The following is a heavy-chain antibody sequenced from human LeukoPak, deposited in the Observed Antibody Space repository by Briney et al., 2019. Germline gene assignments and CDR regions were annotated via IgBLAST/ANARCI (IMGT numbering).Heavy chain of an antibody. J-gene: IGHJ4*02. CDR1: GGSFSGYY. D-gene: IGHD4-17*01. CDR3: ARGNGDYQYYFDH. Sequence: IPSETLSLTCAVYGGSFSGYYWSWIRQPPGKGLEWIGEINHSGSTNYNPSLKSRVTISVDTSKNQFSLKLSSVTAADTAVYYCARGNGDYQYYFDHWGQGTLVTVSS. V-gene: IGHV4-34*01. CDR2: INHSGST.